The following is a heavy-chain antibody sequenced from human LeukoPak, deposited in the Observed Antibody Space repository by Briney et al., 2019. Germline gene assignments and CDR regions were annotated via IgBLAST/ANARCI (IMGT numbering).Heavy chain of an antibody. V-gene: IGHV3-53*01. CDR3: ARDRGTYDFWSGYYVWTDAFDI. CDR1: GLTVSNYY. D-gene: IGHD3-3*01. Sequence: GGSLRLSCAASGLTVSNYYMSWVRQAPGKGLEWVSVIYSDGNTYSADSVKGRFTISRDNSKNTLYLQMNSLRAEDTAVYYCARDRGTYDFWSGYYVWTDAFDIWGQGTMVTVSS. J-gene: IGHJ3*02. CDR2: IYSDGNT.